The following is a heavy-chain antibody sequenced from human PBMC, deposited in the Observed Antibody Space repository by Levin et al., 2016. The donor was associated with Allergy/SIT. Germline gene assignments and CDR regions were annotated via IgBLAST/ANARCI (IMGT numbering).Heavy chain of an antibody. CDR2: ISAYNGNT. V-gene: IGHV1-18*01. J-gene: IGHJ4*02. D-gene: IGHD6-13*01. CDR3: ARIGYSSRWYYFDY. Sequence: WVRQAPGQGLEWMGWISAYNGNTNYAQKLQGRVTMTTDTSTSTAYMELRSLRSDDTAVYYCARIGYSSRWYYFDYWGQGTLVTVSS.